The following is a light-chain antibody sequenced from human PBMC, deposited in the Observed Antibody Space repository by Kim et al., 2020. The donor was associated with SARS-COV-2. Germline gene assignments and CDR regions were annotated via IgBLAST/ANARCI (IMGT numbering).Light chain of an antibody. CDR3: SSYAASNNLYV. Sequence: QSALTQPPSASGSPGQSVTISCTGTSSDVGGYNYVSWYQQHPGKAPKLMIYDVTKRPSGVPDRFSGSKSGNTASLTVSGLQAEDEADYYCSSYAASNNLYVFGGGTKVTVL. CDR1: SSDVGGYNY. V-gene: IGLV2-8*01. J-gene: IGLJ1*01. CDR2: DVT.